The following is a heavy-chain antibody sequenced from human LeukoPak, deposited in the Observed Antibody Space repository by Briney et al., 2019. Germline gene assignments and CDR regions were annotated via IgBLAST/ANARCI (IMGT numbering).Heavy chain of an antibody. CDR2: ISSSSSYI. Sequence: GGSLRLSCAASGFTFSSYSMNWVRQAPGKGLEGVSSISSSSSYIYYADSVKGRFTISRDNAKNSLYLQMNSLRAEDTAVYYCARDILGYCSSTSCLRPTRYYYYGMDVWGKGTTVTVSS. CDR3: ARDILGYCSSTSCLRPTRYYYYGMDV. J-gene: IGHJ6*04. D-gene: IGHD2-2*03. CDR1: GFTFSSYS. V-gene: IGHV3-21*01.